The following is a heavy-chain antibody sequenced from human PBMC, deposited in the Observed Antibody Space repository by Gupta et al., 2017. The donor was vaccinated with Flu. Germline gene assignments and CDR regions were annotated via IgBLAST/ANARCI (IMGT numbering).Heavy chain of an antibody. CDR2: INPSGGST. D-gene: IGHD2-15*01. CDR1: GYTFTSYD. V-gene: IGHV1-46*03. CDR3: ASGYCSGGSCYPLGY. J-gene: IGHJ4*02. Sequence: QLQLVQSGAEVPKPEAAVKVSCTASGYTFTSYDMHWVRQAPGQGREWMGIINPSGGSTSYAQKFQGRVTMTRDTSTSTVYMELSSLRSEDTAVYYCASGYCSGGSCYPLGYWGQGTLVTVSS.